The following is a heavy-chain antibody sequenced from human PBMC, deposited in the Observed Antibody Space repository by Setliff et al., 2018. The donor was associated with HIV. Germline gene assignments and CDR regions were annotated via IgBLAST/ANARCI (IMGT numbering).Heavy chain of an antibody. CDR3: ARGRVLRGYYYYYMDV. J-gene: IGHJ6*03. Sequence: PRASVKVSCKASGGTFSSYAISWVRQAPGQGLEWMGGIIPILGIANYAQKFQGRVTITADKSTSTAYMELSSLRSEDTAVYYCARGRVLRGYYYYYMDVWGKGTTVTVSS. V-gene: IGHV1-69*10. CDR1: GGTFSSYA. CDR2: IIPILGIA. D-gene: IGHD3-3*01.